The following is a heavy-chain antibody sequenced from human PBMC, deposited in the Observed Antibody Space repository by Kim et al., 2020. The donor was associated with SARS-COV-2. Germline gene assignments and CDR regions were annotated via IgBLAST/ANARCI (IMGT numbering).Heavy chain of an antibody. CDR2: ISAYNGNT. D-gene: IGHD3-10*01. CDR1: GYTFTSYG. J-gene: IGHJ6*02. CDR3: ARGYGSGSYLRRYYYYGMDV. V-gene: IGHV1-18*01. Sequence: ASVKVSCKASGYTFTSYGISWVRQAPGQGLEWMGWISAYNGNTNYAQKLQGRVTMTTDTSTSTAYMELRSLRSDDTAVYYCARGYGSGSYLRRYYYYGMDVWGQGTTVTGSS.